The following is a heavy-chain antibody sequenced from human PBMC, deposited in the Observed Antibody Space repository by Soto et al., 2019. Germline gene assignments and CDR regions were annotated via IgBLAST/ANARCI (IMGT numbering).Heavy chain of an antibody. CDR3: ARGSYGAGSDY. CDR1: GGSISSGGYS. CDR2: VFHSGST. D-gene: IGHD3-10*01. Sequence: LSLTCAVSGGSISSGGYSWSWIRQPPGKGLEWIGYVFHSGSTYYSPSLKSRVTISIDGSKNQFSLKLTSVTAADTAVYYCARGSYGAGSDYWGQGILVTVSS. J-gene: IGHJ4*02. V-gene: IGHV4-30-2*01.